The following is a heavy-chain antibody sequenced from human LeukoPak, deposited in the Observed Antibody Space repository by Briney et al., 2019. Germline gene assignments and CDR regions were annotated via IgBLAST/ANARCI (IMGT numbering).Heavy chain of an antibody. CDR2: ISSSSSYI. D-gene: IGHD2-15*01. J-gene: IGHJ5*02. Sequence: PGGSLRLSCAASGFTFSSYSMNWVRQAPGKGLEWVSSISSSSSYIYYADSVKGRFTISRDNAKNSLYLQMNSLRAKDTAVYYCARGLGYCSGGSCYVERGGFDPWGQGTLVTVSS. CDR3: ARGLGYCSGGSCYVERGGFDP. V-gene: IGHV3-21*01. CDR1: GFTFSSYS.